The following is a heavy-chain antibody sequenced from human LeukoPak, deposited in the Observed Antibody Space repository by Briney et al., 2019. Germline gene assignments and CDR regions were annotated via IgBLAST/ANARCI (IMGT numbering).Heavy chain of an antibody. CDR1: GFTFSSYG. Sequence: GRSLRLSCAASGFTFSSYGMHWVRQAPGKGLEWVAVTWYDGSNKYYADSVKGRFTISRDNSKNTLYLQMNSLRAEDTAVYYCARDRDGRFDYWGQGTLVTVSS. CDR3: ARDRDGRFDY. J-gene: IGHJ4*02. D-gene: IGHD5-24*01. CDR2: TWYDGSNK. V-gene: IGHV3-33*01.